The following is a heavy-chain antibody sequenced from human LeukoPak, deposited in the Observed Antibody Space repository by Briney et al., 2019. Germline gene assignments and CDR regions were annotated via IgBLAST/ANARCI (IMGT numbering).Heavy chain of an antibody. CDR1: GFTFSSYG. V-gene: IGHV3-33*01. D-gene: IGHD6-13*01. CDR3: ARGQPPSYYDMDV. CDR2: IWSDGSSK. J-gene: IGHJ6*02. Sequence: GRSLRLSCAASGFTFSSYGMHLVRQAPGKGLEWVAVIWSDGSSKHYADSVKGRFTISRDNSKNTLYLQMNSLRAEDTAVYYRARGQPPSYYDMDVWGQGTTVSVSS.